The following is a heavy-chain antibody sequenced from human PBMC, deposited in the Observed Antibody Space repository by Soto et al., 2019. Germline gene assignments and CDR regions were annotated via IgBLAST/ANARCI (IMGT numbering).Heavy chain of an antibody. CDR3: ARNTAQGTYYYYYGMDD. CDR2: IYTSGST. Sequence: PSETLSLTCTVSGGSISSYYWSWIRQPAGKGLEWIGRIYTSGSTNYNPSLKSRVTMSLDTSKNQFSLKLSSVTAADTAVYYCARNTAQGTYYYYYGMDDWGQGTTVTVSS. D-gene: IGHD5-18*01. CDR1: GGSISSYY. V-gene: IGHV4-4*07. J-gene: IGHJ6*02.